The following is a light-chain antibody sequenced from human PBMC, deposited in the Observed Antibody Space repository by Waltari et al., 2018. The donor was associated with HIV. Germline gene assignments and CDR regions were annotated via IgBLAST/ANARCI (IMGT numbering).Light chain of an antibody. CDR1: QDISTW. V-gene: IGKV1D-12*01. CDR3: QQTNTFPWT. Sequence: DIRMTQSPSSVSASVGDRVTITCRASQDISTWLAWYQQKPGKAPNLLISGSSYLESGVPSRFSGSESGTTFTLTINSLQTEDFATYFCQQTNTFPWTFGQGTRVDIK. CDR2: GSS. J-gene: IGKJ1*01.